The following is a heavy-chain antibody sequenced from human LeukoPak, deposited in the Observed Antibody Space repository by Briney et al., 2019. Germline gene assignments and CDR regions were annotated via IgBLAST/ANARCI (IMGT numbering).Heavy chain of an antibody. V-gene: IGHV1-2*06. D-gene: IGHD3-3*01. CDR2: INPNSGGT. Sequence: VSVKVSCKASGNTFTGYYMHWVRQAPGQGLEWMGRINPNSGGTNYAQKFQGRVTMTRDTSISTAYMELSRLRSDDTAVYYCAGFGVVIQDAFDIWGQGTLVTVSS. CDR1: GNTFTGYY. J-gene: IGHJ3*02. CDR3: AGFGVVIQDAFDI.